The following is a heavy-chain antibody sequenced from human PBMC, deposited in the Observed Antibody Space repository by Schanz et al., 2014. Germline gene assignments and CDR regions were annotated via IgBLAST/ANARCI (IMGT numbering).Heavy chain of an antibody. Sequence: EVQLLESGGGLVQPGESLRLSCAASGFSFSSYTMSWVRQAPGKGLEWVSALTGSGTTTYYADSVKGRFTISRDNSKNTLELQMNSLRAEDTAIYYCAKDLAAVGVFDYWGQGSLVTVSP. D-gene: IGHD6-13*01. CDR1: GFSFSSYT. V-gene: IGHV3-23*01. CDR3: AKDLAAVGVFDY. J-gene: IGHJ4*02. CDR2: LTGSGTTT.